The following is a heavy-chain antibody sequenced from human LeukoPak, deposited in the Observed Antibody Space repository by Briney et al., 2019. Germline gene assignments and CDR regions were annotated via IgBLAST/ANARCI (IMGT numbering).Heavy chain of an antibody. J-gene: IGHJ4*02. D-gene: IGHD1-26*01. V-gene: IGHV3-23*01. Sequence: GGSLRLSCVASGFTVGSNYMSWVRQAPGKGLEWVSAISGSGGSTYYADSVKGRFTISRDNSKNTLYLQMNSLRAEDTAVYYCAKANSGSYPQYFDYWGQGTLVTVSS. CDR2: ISGSGGST. CDR3: AKANSGSYPQYFDY. CDR1: GFTVGSNY.